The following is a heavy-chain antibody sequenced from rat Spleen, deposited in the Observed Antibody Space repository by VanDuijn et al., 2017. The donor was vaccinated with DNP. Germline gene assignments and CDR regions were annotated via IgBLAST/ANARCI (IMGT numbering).Heavy chain of an antibody. V-gene: IGHV5-20*01. Sequence: EVQLVESGGGLVQPGRSLKLSCVASGFSFRDYDMAWVRQTPTKGLEWVASISHDGGGTFYGDSVKGRFTISRENAKTTLYLQMDSLRSEDTATYYCTRDRTGTWFAYWGQGTLVTVSS. CDR2: ISHDGGGT. D-gene: IGHD5-1*01. CDR3: TRDRTGTWFAY. J-gene: IGHJ3*01. CDR1: GFSFRDYD.